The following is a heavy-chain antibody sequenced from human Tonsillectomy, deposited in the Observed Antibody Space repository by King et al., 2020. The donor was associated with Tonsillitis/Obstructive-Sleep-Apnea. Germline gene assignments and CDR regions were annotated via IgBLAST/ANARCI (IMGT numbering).Heavy chain of an antibody. D-gene: IGHD3-10*01. J-gene: IGHJ6*02. V-gene: IGHV3-23*04. Sequence: VQLVESGGGLVQPGGSLRLSCAASGFTFSSYAMSWVRQAPGKGLEWVSAISGSGGGTYYADSVKGRFTISRDNSKNTLYLQMNSLRAEDTAVYYCAKNLGEGYYYYYGMDVWGQGTTVTVSS. CDR1: GFTFSSYA. CDR3: AKNLGEGYYYYYGMDV. CDR2: ISGSGGGT.